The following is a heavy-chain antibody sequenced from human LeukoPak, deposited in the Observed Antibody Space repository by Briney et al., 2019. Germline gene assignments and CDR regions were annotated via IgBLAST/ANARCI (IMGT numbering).Heavy chain of an antibody. V-gene: IGHV3-23*01. D-gene: IGHD6-13*01. J-gene: IGHJ4*02. CDR2: ISGSGGST. CDR1: GFSFGSYG. CDR3: AKDEIAYSSLGYYFDY. Sequence: PGKSLRLSCAASGFSFGSYGIHWVRQAPGKGLEWVSAISGSGGSTYYADSVKGRFTISRDNSKNTLYLQMNSLRAEDTAVYYCAKDEIAYSSLGYYFDYWGQGTLVTVSS.